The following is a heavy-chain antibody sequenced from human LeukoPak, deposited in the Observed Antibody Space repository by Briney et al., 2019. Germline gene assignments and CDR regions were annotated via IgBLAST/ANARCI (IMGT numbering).Heavy chain of an antibody. J-gene: IGHJ3*02. V-gene: IGHV3-72*01. D-gene: IGHD1-26*01. CDR3: ASPVGATTVRAFDI. Sequence: GGSLRLSCAASGFIFSDHYMDWVCQAPGKGLEWVGRTRNEANIYTTKYAASVKGRFTISRDDSKNSLYLQMNSLKTEDTAVYYCASPVGATTVRAFDIWGQGTMVTVSS. CDR2: TRNEANIYTT. CDR1: GFIFSDHY.